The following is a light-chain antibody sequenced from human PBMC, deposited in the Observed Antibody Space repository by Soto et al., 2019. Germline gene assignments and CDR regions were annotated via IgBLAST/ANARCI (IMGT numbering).Light chain of an antibody. CDR3: QQLNNYPIT. J-gene: IGKJ5*01. V-gene: IGKV1-9*01. Sequence: DIQLTQSPSFLSASVGDRVTITCRASQDISSYLAWYQQKPGKAPNLLIYAASTLQSGVPSRFSGSGSGTEFTLTISSLQPEDFATYFCQQLNNYPITFGQGTRLQIK. CDR1: QDISSY. CDR2: AAS.